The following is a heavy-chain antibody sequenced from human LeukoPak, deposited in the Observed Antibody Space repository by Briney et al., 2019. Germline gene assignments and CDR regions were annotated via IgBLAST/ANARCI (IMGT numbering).Heavy chain of an antibody. Sequence: PGGSLRLSCAASGFTFSSYGMHWVRQAPGKGLEWVAVIWYDGSNKYYTDSVKGRFTISRDNSKNTLYLQMNSLRAEDTAVYYCAGDGYYGSAYDYWGQGTLVTVSS. CDR1: GFTFSSYG. V-gene: IGHV3-33*01. J-gene: IGHJ4*02. D-gene: IGHD3-10*01. CDR3: AGDGYYGSAYDY. CDR2: IWYDGSNK.